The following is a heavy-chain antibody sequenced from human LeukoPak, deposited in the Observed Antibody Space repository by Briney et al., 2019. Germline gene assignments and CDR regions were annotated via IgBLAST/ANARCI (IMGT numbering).Heavy chain of an antibody. CDR3: AREDGIMITFGGVISYYYYYMDV. J-gene: IGHJ6*03. CDR1: GFTFSSYG. D-gene: IGHD3-16*01. CDR2: ISSSSSYI. V-gene: IGHV3-21*01. Sequence: PGGSLRLSCAASGFTFSSYGMSWVRQAPGKGLEWVSSISSSSSYIYYADSVKGRFTISRDNAKNSLYLQMNSLRAEDTAVYYCAREDGIMITFGGVISYYYYYMDVWGKGTTVTVSS.